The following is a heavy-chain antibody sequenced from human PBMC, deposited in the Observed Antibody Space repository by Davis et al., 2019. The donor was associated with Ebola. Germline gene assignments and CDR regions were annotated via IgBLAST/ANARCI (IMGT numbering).Heavy chain of an antibody. D-gene: IGHD6-13*01. CDR3: ARDTYSSSWPAPFDY. CDR1: GFALSSHA. J-gene: IGHJ4*02. CDR2: ISGHGDIT. Sequence: PGGSLRLSCAASGFALSSHAMSWVRQAPEKGLEWVSAISGHGDITHYADSVKGRFTISRDNSKNTLYLQMNSLRAEDTAVYYCARDTYSSSWPAPFDYWGQGTLVTVSS. V-gene: IGHV3-23*01.